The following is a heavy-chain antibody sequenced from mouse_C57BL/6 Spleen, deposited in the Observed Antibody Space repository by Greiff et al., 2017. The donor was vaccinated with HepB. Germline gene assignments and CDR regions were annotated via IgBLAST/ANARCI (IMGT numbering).Heavy chain of an antibody. Sequence: ESGPGILQPSQTLSLTCSFSGFSLSTFGMGVGWIRQPSGKGLEWLAHIWWDDDKYYNPALKSRLTISKDTSKNQVFLKIANVDTADTATYYCARIPFDSSGYPHFDYWGQGTTLTVSS. D-gene: IGHD3-2*02. V-gene: IGHV8-8*01. CDR2: IWWDDDK. J-gene: IGHJ2*01. CDR3: ARIPFDSSGYPHFDY. CDR1: GFSLSTFGMG.